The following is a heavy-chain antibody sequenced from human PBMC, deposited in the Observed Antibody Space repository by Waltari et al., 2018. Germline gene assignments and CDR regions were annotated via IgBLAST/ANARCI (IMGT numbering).Heavy chain of an antibody. D-gene: IGHD2-15*01. CDR1: GYTFTSSD. CDR3: ARARAVVAATHYYYYGMDV. CDR2: MNPNSGNT. V-gene: IGHV1-8*03. Sequence: QVQLVQSGAEVKKPGASVKVSCKASGYTFTSSDINWVRPATGQGLEWMGWMNPNSGNTGYAKKCQGRVTITRNTSISTAYMELSSLRSEDTAVYYCARARAVVAATHYYYYGMDVWGQGTTVTVSS. J-gene: IGHJ6*02.